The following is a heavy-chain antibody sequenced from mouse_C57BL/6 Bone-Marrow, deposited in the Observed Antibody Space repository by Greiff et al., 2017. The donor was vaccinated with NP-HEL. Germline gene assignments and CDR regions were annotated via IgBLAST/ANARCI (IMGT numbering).Heavy chain of an antibody. V-gene: IGHV1-63*01. Sequence: QVHVKQSGAELVRPGTSVKMSCKASGYTFTNYWIGWAKQRPGHGLEWIGDIYPGGGYTNYNEKFKGKATLTADKSSSTAYMQFSSLTSEDSAIYYCARGRIYYYGSSSYWYFDVWGTGTTVTVSS. CDR3: ARGRIYYYGSSSYWYFDV. CDR1: GYTFTNYW. J-gene: IGHJ1*03. D-gene: IGHD1-1*01. CDR2: IYPGGGYT.